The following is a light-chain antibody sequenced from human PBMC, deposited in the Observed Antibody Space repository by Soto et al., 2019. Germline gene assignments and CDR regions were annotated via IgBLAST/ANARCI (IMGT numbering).Light chain of an antibody. CDR3: QQYNNWPRT. V-gene: IGKV3-15*01. CDR2: GAS. CDR1: QSVRSN. J-gene: IGKJ5*01. Sequence: IGLSQAPATLSVSPGERATLSCRASQSVRSNLAWYQQKPGQAPRLLIYGASTRATGIPARFSGRGSGTEFTLTISSLQSEDFAVYYCQQYNNWPRTFGQGTRLEI.